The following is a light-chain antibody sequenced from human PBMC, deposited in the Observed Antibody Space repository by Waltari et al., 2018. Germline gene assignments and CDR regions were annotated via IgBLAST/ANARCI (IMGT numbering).Light chain of an antibody. Sequence: DVVMTQSPLSLPVTPGPPASLPRRSSQRLVHSDGNTNLNWFQQRPGQSPRRLIYKVSDRDSGVPDRFSGSGSGTDFTLKISRVEAEDVAIYYCMQGTHWPPTFGQGTKVEI. J-gene: IGKJ1*01. CDR2: KVS. CDR1: QRLVHSDGNTN. CDR3: MQGTHWPPT. V-gene: IGKV2-30*02.